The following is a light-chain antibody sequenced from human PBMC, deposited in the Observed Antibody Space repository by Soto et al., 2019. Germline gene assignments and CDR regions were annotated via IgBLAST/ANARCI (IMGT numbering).Light chain of an antibody. CDR1: QSVLYSSNDKNY. Sequence: DIVMTQSPDSLAVSLGERATINCKSSQSVLYSSNDKNYLAWYQQKPGQPPKLLIYWASTRESGVPDRFSGSGSRKDFTLTISSLQAEDVAVYYCQQYYSTPPMTFGGGTKVEIK. CDR2: WAS. V-gene: IGKV4-1*01. CDR3: QQYYSTPPMT. J-gene: IGKJ4*01.